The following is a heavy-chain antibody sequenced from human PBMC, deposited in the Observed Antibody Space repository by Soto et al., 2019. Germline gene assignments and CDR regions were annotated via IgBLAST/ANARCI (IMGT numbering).Heavy chain of an antibody. CDR3: ASGRYYGSGRHPRKYYFDY. CDR1: GGSFSGYY. V-gene: IGHV4-34*01. J-gene: IGHJ4*02. CDR2: INHSGST. Sequence: ASETLSLTCAVYGGSFSGYYWSWIRQPPGNGLEWIGEINHSGSTNYNPALSSRVTISVDTSKNQFSLKLSSVTAADTAVYYCASGRYYGSGRHPRKYYFDYWGQGTLVTVSS. D-gene: IGHD3-10*01.